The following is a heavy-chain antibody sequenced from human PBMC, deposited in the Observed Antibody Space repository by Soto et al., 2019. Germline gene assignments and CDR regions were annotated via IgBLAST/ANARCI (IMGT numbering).Heavy chain of an antibody. D-gene: IGHD6-19*01. CDR2: ISYSGST. CDR3: ARHGGQWLANFDY. Sequence: SETLSLTCTVSGGSISSSSYYWGWIRQPPGKGLEWIGSISYSGSTYYIPSLKSRVTISVDTSKNQFSLKLSSVTAADTAVYYCARHGGQWLANFDYWGQGTLVTVSS. J-gene: IGHJ4*02. V-gene: IGHV4-39*01. CDR1: GGSISSSSYY.